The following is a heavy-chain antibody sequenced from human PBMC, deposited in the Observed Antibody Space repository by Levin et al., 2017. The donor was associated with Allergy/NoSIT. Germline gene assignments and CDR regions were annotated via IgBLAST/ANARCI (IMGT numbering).Heavy chain of an antibody. Sequence: ASVKVSCKTSGYTFTSWHIHWVRQAPGQGLEWMGEINPSGGTTKYTQKFQGRLTVTRDTSTSTVYMELISLRSEDAAVYYCALWEGYWGQGTLVTVSS. CDR3: ALWEGY. CDR2: INPSGGTT. V-gene: IGHV1-46*01. J-gene: IGHJ4*02. D-gene: IGHD1-26*01. CDR1: GYTFTSWH.